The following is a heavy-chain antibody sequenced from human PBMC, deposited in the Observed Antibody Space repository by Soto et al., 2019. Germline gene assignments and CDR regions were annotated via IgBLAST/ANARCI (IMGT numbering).Heavy chain of an antibody. J-gene: IGHJ5*02. CDR2: MNRNSGNT. Sequence: QVQLVQSGAEVKKPGASVKVSCKASGYTFTSYDINWVRQATGQGLEWMGWMNRNSGNTGYAQKFQGRVTMTRNTSISTAYMELSSLRSEDTAVYYCARGGSPIRSSWQLHNWFDPWGQGTLVTVSS. V-gene: IGHV1-8*01. D-gene: IGHD6-13*01. CDR1: GYTFTSYD. CDR3: ARGGSPIRSSWQLHNWFDP.